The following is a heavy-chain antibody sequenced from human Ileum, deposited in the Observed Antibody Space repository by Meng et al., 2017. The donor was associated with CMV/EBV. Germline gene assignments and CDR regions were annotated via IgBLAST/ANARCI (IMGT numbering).Heavy chain of an antibody. CDR1: GFTFNNYA. V-gene: IGHV3-23*01. D-gene: IGHD2-15*01. CDR3: AKADCGCGGCKLIDS. J-gene: IGHJ4*02. Sequence: GESLKISCVGSGFTFNNYAMSWVRQAPGKRLEWVSGISDSGSDISYPDSVKGRFTISRDNSRNTLYLQMNRLRVEDTALYYCAKADCGCGGCKLIDSWGQGTLVTVSS. CDR2: ISDSGSDI.